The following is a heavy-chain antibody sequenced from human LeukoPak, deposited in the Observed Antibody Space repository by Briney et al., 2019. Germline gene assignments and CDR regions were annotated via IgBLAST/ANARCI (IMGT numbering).Heavy chain of an antibody. J-gene: IGHJ5*02. CDR3: ASGGVSYYDILTGYKNWFDP. V-gene: IGHV4-59*01. Sequence: SETLSLTCTVSGGSISSYYWSWIRQPPGKGLEWIGYIYYSGSTNYNPSLKSRVTISVDTSKNQFSLKLSSVTAEDTAVYYCASGGVSYYDILTGYKNWFDPWGQGTLVTVSS. CDR2: IYYSGST. D-gene: IGHD3-9*01. CDR1: GGSISSYY.